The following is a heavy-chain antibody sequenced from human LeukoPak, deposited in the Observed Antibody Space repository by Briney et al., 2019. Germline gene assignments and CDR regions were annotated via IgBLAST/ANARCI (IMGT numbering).Heavy chain of an antibody. J-gene: IGHJ5*02. CDR1: GFTFSSYW. Sequence: GGSLRLSCAASGFTFSSYWMHWVRQAPGKGLVWVSRINSDGSSTSYADSVKGRFTISRDNAKNTLYLQMNSLRAEDTAVYYCARERGGDILTGYGRYNWFDPWGQGTLVTVS. V-gene: IGHV3-74*01. D-gene: IGHD3-9*01. CDR2: INSDGSST. CDR3: ARERGGDILTGYGRYNWFDP.